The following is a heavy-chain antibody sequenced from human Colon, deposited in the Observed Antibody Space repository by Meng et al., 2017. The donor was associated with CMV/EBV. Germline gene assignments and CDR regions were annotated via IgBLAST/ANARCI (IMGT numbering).Heavy chain of an antibody. CDR3: ARDSPYSSSWYPWHYYYYGMDV. D-gene: IGHD6-13*01. CDR2: IKQDGSEK. V-gene: IGHV3-7*01. Sequence: GGSLRLSCAASGFTFSSYWMSWVRQAPGKGLEWVANIKQDGSEKYYVDSVKGRFTISRDNAKNSLYLQMNSLRAEDTAVYYCARDSPYSSSWYPWHYYYYGMDVWGQGTTVTVSS. J-gene: IGHJ6*02. CDR1: GFTFSSYW.